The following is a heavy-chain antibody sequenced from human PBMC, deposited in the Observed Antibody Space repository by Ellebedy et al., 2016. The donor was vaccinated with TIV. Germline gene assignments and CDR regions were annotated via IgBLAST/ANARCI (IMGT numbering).Heavy chain of an antibody. CDR3: ARGWGSGGSTVIDY. CDR1: GDSISSYY. CDR2: VFHSGST. J-gene: IGHJ4*02. D-gene: IGHD2-15*01. Sequence: SETLSLTFTVSGDSISSYYWSWIRHPPGKGLEWIGHVFHSGSTNYNPSLKSRVTISVDTSKNQFSLKLTSVTAADTAIYYCARGWGSGGSTVIDYWGQGTLVTVSS. V-gene: IGHV4-59*01.